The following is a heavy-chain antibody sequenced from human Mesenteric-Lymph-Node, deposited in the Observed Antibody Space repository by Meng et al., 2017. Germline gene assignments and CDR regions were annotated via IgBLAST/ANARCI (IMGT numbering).Heavy chain of an antibody. Sequence: EVQAVEAGGGLVLPGGSLRLSCAASGFTLRNYVVSVVRQAPGKGPEWVSSIGGDTHYADSVKGRFTISRDNSKNTLYLQMNSLRADDTAVYYCAKVNWEADSTNHWGQGTLVTVSS. V-gene: IGHV3-23*04. CDR2: IGGDT. D-gene: IGHD1-26*01. CDR3: AKVNWEADSTNH. J-gene: IGHJ4*02. CDR1: GFTLRNYV.